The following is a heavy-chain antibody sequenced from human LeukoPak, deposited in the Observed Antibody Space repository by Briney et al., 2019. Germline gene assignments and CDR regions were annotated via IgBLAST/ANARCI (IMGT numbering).Heavy chain of an antibody. V-gene: IGHV4-34*01. D-gene: IGHD3-10*01. CDR1: GGSFSGYY. Sequence: SETLSLTCAVYGGSFSGYYWSWIRQPPGKGLEWIGEINHSGSTNYNPSLKSRVTISVDTSNNQFSLKLSSVTAADTAVYYCARVRAYYYGLLEYWGQGTLVTVSS. CDR3: ARVRAYYYGLLEY. CDR2: INHSGST. J-gene: IGHJ4*02.